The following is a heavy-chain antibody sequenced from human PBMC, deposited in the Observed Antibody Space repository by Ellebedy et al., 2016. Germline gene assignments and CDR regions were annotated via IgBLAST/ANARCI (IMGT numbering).Heavy chain of an antibody. V-gene: IGHV3-48*04. CDR1: GFSFSNYA. CDR2: INAQVNAM. Sequence: GGSLRLXXAASGFSFSNYAFNWVRQAPGKGLEWISYINAQVNAMYYADSVRGRFTISRDNARYSLYLQMNSLRAGDTAVYYCARDSGIGWLVDSWGQGTRVTVSS. J-gene: IGHJ5*01. CDR3: ARDSGIGWLVDS. D-gene: IGHD6-19*01.